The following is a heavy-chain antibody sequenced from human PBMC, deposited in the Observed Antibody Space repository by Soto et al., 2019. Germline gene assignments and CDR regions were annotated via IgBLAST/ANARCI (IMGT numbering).Heavy chain of an antibody. Sequence: SETLSLTCAVSVGSIISSNWCSWVRQPPGKGLEWIGEIYHSGSTNYNPSLKSRVTISVDKSKNQFSLKLSSVTAADTAVYYCARDLVVGADEYYFDYWGQGTLVTVSS. J-gene: IGHJ4*02. D-gene: IGHD1-26*01. CDR3: ARDLVVGADEYYFDY. CDR2: IYHSGST. V-gene: IGHV4-4*02. CDR1: VGSIISSNW.